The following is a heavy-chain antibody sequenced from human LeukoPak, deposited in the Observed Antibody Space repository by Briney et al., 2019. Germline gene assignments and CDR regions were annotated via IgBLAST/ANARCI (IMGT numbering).Heavy chain of an antibody. CDR1: GGSISSSSYY. V-gene: IGHV4-39*01. CDR2: IYYSGST. D-gene: IGHD4-17*01. Sequence: SETLSLTCTVSGGSISSSSYYWGWIRQPPGKGLEWIGSIYYSGSTYYNPSLKSRVTISVDTSKNQFSLKLSPVTAADTAVYYCARLYDYGDSAPFFDYWGQGTLVTVSS. J-gene: IGHJ4*02. CDR3: ARLYDYGDSAPFFDY.